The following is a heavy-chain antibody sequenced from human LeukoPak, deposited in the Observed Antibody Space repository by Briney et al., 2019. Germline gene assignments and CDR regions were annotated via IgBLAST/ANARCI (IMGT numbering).Heavy chain of an antibody. V-gene: IGHV3-23*01. D-gene: IGHD3-10*01. J-gene: IGHJ4*02. Sequence: GGSLRLSCAASGFTFSSYAMSWVRQAPGKGLEWVSAISGSGGSTYYADSVKGRFTISRDNSKNTLYLQMNSLRAEDTAVYYCVGKVTGSGSYYPPDFGYWGQGTLVTVSS. CDR2: ISGSGGST. CDR3: VGKVTGSGSYYPPDFGY. CDR1: GFTFSSYA.